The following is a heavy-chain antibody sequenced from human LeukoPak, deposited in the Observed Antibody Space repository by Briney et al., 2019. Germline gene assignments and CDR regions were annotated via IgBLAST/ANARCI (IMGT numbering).Heavy chain of an antibody. CDR3: AREQPAGSTDY. Sequence: PGGSLRLSCAASGFTFSDYYMSWIRQAPGKGLEYVSVVSPDGRTTYYTNSVKGRFTISRDNSKNTIYLQMGSLRDDDTAVYYCAREQPAGSTDYWGQGTLVTVSS. D-gene: IGHD2-2*01. CDR1: GFTFSDYY. V-gene: IGHV3-64*01. CDR2: VSPDGRTT. J-gene: IGHJ4*02.